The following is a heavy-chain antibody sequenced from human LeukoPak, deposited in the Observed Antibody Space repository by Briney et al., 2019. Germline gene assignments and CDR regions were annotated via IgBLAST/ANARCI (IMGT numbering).Heavy chain of an antibody. CDR3: ARGPYSYDSSGAFDI. CDR2: ISSSGST. CDR1: GDSISRGDYY. V-gene: IGHV4-61*02. J-gene: IGHJ3*02. D-gene: IGHD3-22*01. Sequence: SQTLSLTCTVSGDSISRGDYYWSWIRQPAGKGLEWIGRISSSGSTNYNPSLKSRVTISVDTSKNQFSLKLSSVTAADTAVYFCARGPYSYDSSGAFDIWGQGTMVTVSS.